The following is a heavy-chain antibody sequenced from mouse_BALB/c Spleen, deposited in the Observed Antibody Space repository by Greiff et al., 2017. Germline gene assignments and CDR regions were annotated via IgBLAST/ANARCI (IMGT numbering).Heavy chain of an antibody. J-gene: IGHJ4*01. CDR2: ISSGGSYT. V-gene: IGHV5-6*01. CDR3: ARHRGRKAMDY. CDR1: GFTFSSYG. Sequence: EVKLMESGGDLVKPGGSLKLSCAASGFTFSSYGMSWVRQTPDKRLEWVATISSGGSYTYYPDSVKGRFTISRDNAKNTLYLQMSSLKSEDTAMYYWARHRGRKAMDYGGQGTSVTVSS. D-gene: IGHD3-3*01.